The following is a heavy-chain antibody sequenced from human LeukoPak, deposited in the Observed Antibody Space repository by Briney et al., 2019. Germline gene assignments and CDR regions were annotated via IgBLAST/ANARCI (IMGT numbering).Heavy chain of an antibody. D-gene: IGHD3-22*01. CDR1: GFTFSSYG. CDR2: IRYDGSNK. J-gene: IGHJ4*02. Sequence: GGSLRLSCAASGFTFSSYGMHWVRQAPGKGLEWVAFIRYDGSNKYYADSVKGRSTISRDNSKNTLYLQMNSLRAEDTAVYYCAKDRPRHYYDSSGYYQDYWGQGTLVTVSS. V-gene: IGHV3-30*02. CDR3: AKDRPRHYYDSSGYYQDY.